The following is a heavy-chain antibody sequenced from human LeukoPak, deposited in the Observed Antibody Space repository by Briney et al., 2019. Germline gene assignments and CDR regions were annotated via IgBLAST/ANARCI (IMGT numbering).Heavy chain of an antibody. D-gene: IGHD1-26*01. Sequence: GGSLRLSCAASGFTFDNYLMSWVRQAPGKGLEWVSTVNADGGNTYYADSVKGRFTISRDNSKSTLILQMNSLRVEETALYYCTKRVKYGGTWDHFADWGQGTLVTVSS. CDR3: TKRVKYGGTWDHFAD. CDR1: GFTFDNYL. CDR2: VNADGGNT. V-gene: IGHV3-23*01. J-gene: IGHJ4*02.